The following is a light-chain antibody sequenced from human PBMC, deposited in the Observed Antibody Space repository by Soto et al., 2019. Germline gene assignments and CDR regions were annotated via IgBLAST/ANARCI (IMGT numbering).Light chain of an antibody. CDR3: QQRYNTPLT. CDR1: QSSSTY. V-gene: IGKV1-39*01. CDR2: AAS. J-gene: IGKJ4*01. Sequence: DIQMTQSPSSLSASVGDRVTITCRASQSSSTYLNWYQQKPGKAPKLLIYAASGLQSGLPSRFSGSGSETGLTLTIRSLQPDDFASYDCQQRYNTPLTSGGGTKVEIK.